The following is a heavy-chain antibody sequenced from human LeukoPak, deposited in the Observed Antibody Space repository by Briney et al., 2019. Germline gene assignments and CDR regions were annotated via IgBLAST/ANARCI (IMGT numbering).Heavy chain of an antibody. Sequence: GGSLRPSCLASGFTFSNYPMHWVRQAPGKGLEYVSGISSNGGSTYYADSVKGRFTISRDNSKSMLYLQLSSLRTEDTAVYYCVKDLLTTVTTWDYWGQGTLVTVSS. D-gene: IGHD4-17*01. CDR2: ISSNGGST. CDR1: GFTFSNYP. V-gene: IGHV3-64D*06. CDR3: VKDLLTTVTTWDY. J-gene: IGHJ4*02.